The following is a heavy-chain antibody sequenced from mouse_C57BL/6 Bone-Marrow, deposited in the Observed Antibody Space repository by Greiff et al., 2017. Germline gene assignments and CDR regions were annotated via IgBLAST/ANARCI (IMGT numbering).Heavy chain of an antibody. CDR3: ARLRGAY. J-gene: IGHJ3*01. Sequence: VKLMESGPGLVQPSQRLSITCTVSGFSLTSYGVHWVRQSPGKGLEWLGVIWSGGSTDYNAAFISRLSISKDNSKSQVFFKMNSLQADDTAIYYCARLRGAYWGQGTLVTVSA. D-gene: IGHD1-1*01. CDR2: IWSGGST. V-gene: IGHV2-2*01. CDR1: GFSLTSYG.